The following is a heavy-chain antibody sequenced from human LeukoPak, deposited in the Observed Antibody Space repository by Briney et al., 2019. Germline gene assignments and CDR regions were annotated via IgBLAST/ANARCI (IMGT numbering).Heavy chain of an antibody. V-gene: IGHV1-2*02. CDR2: INPNSGGT. Sequence: GAPVKVSCKGSGGTFRSYGFSWGRQAPGQGVEWMGWINPNSGGTNYAQKFQGRVTMTRDTSISTAYMELSRLRSDDTAVYYCARDTGDSSSDYWGQGTLVTVSS. CDR3: ARDTGDSSSDY. D-gene: IGHD6-13*01. J-gene: IGHJ4*02. CDR1: GGTFRSYG.